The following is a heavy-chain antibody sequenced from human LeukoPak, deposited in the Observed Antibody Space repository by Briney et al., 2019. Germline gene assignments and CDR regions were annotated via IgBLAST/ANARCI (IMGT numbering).Heavy chain of an antibody. D-gene: IGHD3-10*01. CDR2: INPNSGYT. CDR3: ARGDTMVRGLISDY. Sequence: ASVKVSCKASGYTFSDYYLHWVRQAPGQGLEYMGWINPNSGYTKYSQSFQGRVTMTRDTSIGTAYMELSRLISDDTAVYYCARGDTMVRGLISDYWGQGTLVTVSS. CDR1: GYTFSDYY. J-gene: IGHJ4*02. V-gene: IGHV1-2*02.